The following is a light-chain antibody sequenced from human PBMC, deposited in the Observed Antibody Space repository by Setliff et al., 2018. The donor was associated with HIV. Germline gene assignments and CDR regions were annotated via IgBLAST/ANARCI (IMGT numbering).Light chain of an antibody. CDR1: SSNIGAHYD. V-gene: IGLV1-40*01. CDR3: QSYDTSLSGSSV. CDR2: GNN. J-gene: IGLJ2*01. Sequence: QSVLTQPPSLSGAPGQRVTISCTGSSSNIGAHYDVHWYQQLPGTAPKLLIYGNNNRPSGVPDRFSGSKSGTPASLAITGLQPEDEGDYYCQSYDTSLSGSSVFGGGTQLT.